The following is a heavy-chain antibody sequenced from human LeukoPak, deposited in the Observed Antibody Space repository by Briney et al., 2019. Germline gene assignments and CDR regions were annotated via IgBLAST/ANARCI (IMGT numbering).Heavy chain of an antibody. J-gene: IGHJ4*02. D-gene: IGHD2-21*02. CDR1: DYTFTNYG. Sequence: GASVKVSCKASDYTFTNYGISWVRQAPGQGLEWMGWISAYNGNTNYAQKLQGRVTMTTDTSTSTAYMELRSLRSDDTAVYYCAREMHIVVVTAMSPTNPLWYWGQGTLVTVSS. CDR3: AREMHIVVVTAMSPTNPLWY. V-gene: IGHV1-18*01. CDR2: ISAYNGNT.